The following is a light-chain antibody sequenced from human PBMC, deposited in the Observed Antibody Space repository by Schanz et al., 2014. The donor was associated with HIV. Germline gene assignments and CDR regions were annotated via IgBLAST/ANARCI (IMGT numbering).Light chain of an antibody. CDR1: QSVRTN. CDR3: QNANSFPQG. V-gene: IGKV3-11*01. CDR2: GAS. J-gene: IGKJ4*01. Sequence: VLTQTPATLSLSPGERATLSCRASQSVRTNLAWYQQKRGQAPRLLIYGASSRATGIPDRFSGSGSGTDFTLTISSLQPEDFATYFCQNANSFPQGFGGGTRVHIK.